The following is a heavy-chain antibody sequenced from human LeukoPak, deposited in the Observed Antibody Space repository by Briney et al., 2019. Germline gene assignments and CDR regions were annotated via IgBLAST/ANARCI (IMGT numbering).Heavy chain of an antibody. D-gene: IGHD6-19*01. CDR2: INHSGST. CDR1: GGSFSDYY. Sequence: SETLSLTCAVYGGSFSDYYWGWIRQPPGKGLEWIGEINHSGSTNYNPSLKSRVTIPVDTSKNQFSLKLSSVTAADTAVYYCAREYSWLARYFDLWGRGTLVTVSS. V-gene: IGHV4-34*01. J-gene: IGHJ2*01. CDR3: AREYSWLARYFDL.